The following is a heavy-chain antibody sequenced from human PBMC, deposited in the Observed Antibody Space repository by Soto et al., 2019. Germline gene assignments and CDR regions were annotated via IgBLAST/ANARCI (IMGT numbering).Heavy chain of an antibody. J-gene: IGHJ6*02. CDR1: GYTFTGYY. CDR3: ERARPFGVVNYGMDV. Sequence: ASVKVSCKASGYTFTGYYMHWVRQAPGQGLEWMGWINPNSGGTNYAQKFQGRVTMTRDTSISTAYMELSRLRSDDTAVYYCERARPFGVVNYGMDVWGQGTTVTVSS. CDR2: INPNSGGT. V-gene: IGHV1-2*02. D-gene: IGHD3-3*01.